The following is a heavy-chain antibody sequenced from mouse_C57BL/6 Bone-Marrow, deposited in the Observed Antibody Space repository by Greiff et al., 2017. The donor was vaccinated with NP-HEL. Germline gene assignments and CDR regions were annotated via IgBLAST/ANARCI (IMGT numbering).Heavy chain of an antibody. CDR3: VGWPPVWYFDV. CDR1: GYTFTDYH. J-gene: IGHJ1*03. V-gene: IGHV1-22*01. Sequence: EVQLQQSGPELVKPGASVKMSCKASGYTFTDYHMHWVKQSHGKSLEWIGYINPNNGGTSYNQKFKGKATLTVNKSSSTAYMELRSLTSEDSAVYYCVGWPPVWYFDVWGTGTTVTVSS. D-gene: IGHD2-3*01. CDR2: INPNNGGT.